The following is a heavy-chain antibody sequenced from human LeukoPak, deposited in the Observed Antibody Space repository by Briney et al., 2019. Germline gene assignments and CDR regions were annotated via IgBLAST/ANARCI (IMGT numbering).Heavy chain of an antibody. CDR2: IYPADSDT. Sequence: KGGESLKISCKGSGYSFTNYWIGWVRQMPGKGLEWMGFIYPADSDTTYSPSFQGQVTISADKSISTAYLQWSSLKASDTAMYYCARPYEVGSGQTGYFQHWGQGTLVTVSS. V-gene: IGHV5-51*01. J-gene: IGHJ1*01. CDR3: ARPYEVGSGQTGYFQH. CDR1: GYSFTNYW. D-gene: IGHD6-19*01.